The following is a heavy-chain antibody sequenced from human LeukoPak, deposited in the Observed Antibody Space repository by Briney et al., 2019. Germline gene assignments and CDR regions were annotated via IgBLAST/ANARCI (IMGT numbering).Heavy chain of an antibody. CDR1: GFTFSSYA. CDR3: AKDNRITIFGVVMGPHFDY. V-gene: IGHV3-23*01. J-gene: IGHJ4*02. D-gene: IGHD3-3*01. Sequence: PGGSLRLSCAASGFTFSSYAMSWVRQAPGKGLEWVSAISGSGGSTYYADSVKGRFTISRDSSKNTLYLQMNSLRAEDTAVYYCAKDNRITIFGVVMGPHFDYWGQGTLVTVSS. CDR2: ISGSGGST.